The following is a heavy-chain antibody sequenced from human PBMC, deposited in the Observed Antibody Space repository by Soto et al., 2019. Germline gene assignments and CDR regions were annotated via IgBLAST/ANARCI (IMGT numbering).Heavy chain of an antibody. J-gene: IGHJ1*01. CDR3: ARGVSMAGRPGFFHH. CDR2: ITPMSGTT. CDR1: GETFRGDV. V-gene: IGHV1-69*06. D-gene: IGHD6-6*01. Sequence: GASVKVSCKAPGETFRGDVISCVRQAPGQGLEWLGGITPMSGTTDYAQKFQGRVTISADKSTGTAYFELSSLTFDDTGVYYCARGVSMAGRPGFFHHWGQGSLVTVS.